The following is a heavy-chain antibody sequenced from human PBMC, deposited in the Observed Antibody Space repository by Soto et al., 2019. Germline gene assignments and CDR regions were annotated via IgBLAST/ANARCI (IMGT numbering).Heavy chain of an antibody. CDR1: GYTFTGYY. Sequence: QVQMVQSGAEVEKPGASVKVSCRPSGYTFTGYYIHWVRQAPGQGLEWMGWIISIFGTANYAQKFQGRVTITADESTSTAYMELSSLRSEDTAVYYCASSGKYTMIVVDYYYYGMDVWGQGTTVTVSS. V-gene: IGHV1-69*01. CDR2: IISIFGTA. J-gene: IGHJ6*02. D-gene: IGHD3-22*01. CDR3: ASSGKYTMIVVDYYYYGMDV.